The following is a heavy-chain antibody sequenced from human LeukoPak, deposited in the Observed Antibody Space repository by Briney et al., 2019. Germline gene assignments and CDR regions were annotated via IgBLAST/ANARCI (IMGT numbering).Heavy chain of an antibody. V-gene: IGHV3-66*02. D-gene: IGHD6-13*01. CDR1: GFTVSSNY. CDR3: ARGGGRAYSSSWYYFDY. J-gene: IGHJ4*02. Sequence: PGGSLRPSCAASGFTVSSNYMSWVREAPGKGLEWVSVIYSGGSTYYADSVKGRFTISRDNSKNTLYLQMNSLRAEDTAVYYCARGGGRAYSSSWYYFDYWGQGTLVTVSS. CDR2: IYSGGST.